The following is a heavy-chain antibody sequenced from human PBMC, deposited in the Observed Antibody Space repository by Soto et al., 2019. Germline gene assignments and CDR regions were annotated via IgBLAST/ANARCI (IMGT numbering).Heavy chain of an antibody. CDR1: GYTFTSYY. Sequence: ASVKVSCKASGYTFTSYYMHWVRQAPGQGLEWMGIINPSGGSTSYAQKFQGRVTMTTDTSTSTAYMELRSLRSDDTAVYYCASGLCGSSTSCNNHNYYYGMDVWGQGTTVTVSS. CDR2: INPSGGST. V-gene: IGHV1-46*01. D-gene: IGHD2-2*01. CDR3: ASGLCGSSTSCNNHNYYYGMDV. J-gene: IGHJ6*02.